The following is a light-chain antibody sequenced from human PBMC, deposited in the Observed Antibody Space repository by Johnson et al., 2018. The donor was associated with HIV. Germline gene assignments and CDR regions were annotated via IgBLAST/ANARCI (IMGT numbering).Light chain of an antibody. V-gene: IGLV1-51*02. CDR1: SSNIGNNY. CDR3: GTWDSSLSAAV. J-gene: IGLJ1*01. Sequence: QSVLTQPPSVSAAPGQKVTISCSGSSSNIGNNYVSWYQQLPGTAPKLLIYENNKRPSGIPDRFSGSKSGTSATLGITGLQTGDEADYYCGTWDSSLSAAVCGTVSKVTVL. CDR2: ENN.